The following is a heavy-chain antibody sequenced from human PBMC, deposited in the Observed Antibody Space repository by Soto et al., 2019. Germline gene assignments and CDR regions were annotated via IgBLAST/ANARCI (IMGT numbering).Heavy chain of an antibody. Sequence: ASVKVSCKASGYTFTSYAMHWVRQAPGQRFEWMGWINAGNGNTQYSPKFQDRVTITRDTSASTAYMELNSLRSEDTAVYYCARDRSSSWYGDYWGQGTQVTVSS. D-gene: IGHD6-13*01. J-gene: IGHJ4*02. CDR1: GYTFTSYA. V-gene: IGHV1-3*01. CDR2: INAGNGNT. CDR3: ARDRSSSWYGDY.